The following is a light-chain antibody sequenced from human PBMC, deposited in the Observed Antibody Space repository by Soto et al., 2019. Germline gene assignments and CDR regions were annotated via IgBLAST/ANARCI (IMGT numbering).Light chain of an antibody. J-gene: IGLJ3*02. CDR3: SSYAGSNNWAV. V-gene: IGLV2-8*01. CDR2: EDT. CDR1: SSDVGGYNY. Sequence: QSALTQPPSASGSPGQSVTISCTGTSSDVGGYNYVSWYQQHPGKAPKLIIYEDTKRPSGVPDRFTGSKSGNTASLTVSGLQAEDEADYYCSSYAGSNNWAVFGGGTKQTVL.